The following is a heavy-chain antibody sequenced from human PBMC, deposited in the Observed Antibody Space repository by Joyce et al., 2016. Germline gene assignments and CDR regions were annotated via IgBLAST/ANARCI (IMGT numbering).Heavy chain of an antibody. CDR2: IYSRRGT. CDR3: ARHPGDYFDY. J-gene: IGHJ4*02. V-gene: IGHV4-39*01. CDR1: GGAIGGSSYF. Sequence: QLQLQESGPRLLKPSETLSLTCDISGGAIGGSSYFWAWIRQPPGKGLEWIGNIYSRRGTSYNPSLKSRVSISVDTSKNQFSLRLTSVSAADTAVYYCARHPGDYFDYWGQGSLVSVSS. D-gene: IGHD4-17*01.